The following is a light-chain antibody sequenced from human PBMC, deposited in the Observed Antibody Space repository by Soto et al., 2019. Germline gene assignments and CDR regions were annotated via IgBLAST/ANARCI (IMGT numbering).Light chain of an antibody. V-gene: IGLV1-47*01. CDR2: RND. CDR3: AKWDGSLRVYV. Sequence: QSALPQPPSASGTPGQRVTISCSTTNSRSGSDYVYWYQQLPGAAPKLRIYRNDQRPSGVPDRFSTSKSGTSASLAISGLRSEDEADYFCAKWDGSLRVYVFGSGTKVTVL. CDR1: NSRSGSDY. J-gene: IGLJ1*01.